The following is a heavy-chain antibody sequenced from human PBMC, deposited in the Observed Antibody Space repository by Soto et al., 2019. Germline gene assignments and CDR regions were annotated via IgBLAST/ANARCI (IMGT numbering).Heavy chain of an antibody. CDR1: GGSISSYY. CDR3: VRVWGGAFDI. CDR2: IYYSGST. Sequence: QVQLQESGPGLVKPSETLSLTCTVSGGSISSYYWSWIRQPPGKGLEWIGYIYYSGSTNYNPSLKSRVTISVDTSKNLFSLKLSSVTAADTAVYYCVRVWGGAFDIWGQGTMVTVSS. J-gene: IGHJ3*02. D-gene: IGHD3-10*01. V-gene: IGHV4-59*01.